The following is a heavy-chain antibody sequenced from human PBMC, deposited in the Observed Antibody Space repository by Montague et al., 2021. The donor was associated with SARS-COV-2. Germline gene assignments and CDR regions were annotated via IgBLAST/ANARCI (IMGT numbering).Heavy chain of an antibody. D-gene: IGHD1-26*01. J-gene: IGHJ4*02. CDR3: ARVKVGPTNLIYFDY. CDR2: IYYTGRT. CDR1: GGSISSGGYY. Sequence: TLSLTCSVSGGSISSGGYYWSWIRHHPGKGLEWIGYIYYTGRTYYNPSLKSRVSMSVDTSDNQFSLSLSSLTAADTAVFYCARVKVGPTNLIYFDYWGQGTLVTVSS. V-gene: IGHV4-31*03.